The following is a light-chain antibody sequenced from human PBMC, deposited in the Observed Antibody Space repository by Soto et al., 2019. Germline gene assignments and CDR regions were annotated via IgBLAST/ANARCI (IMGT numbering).Light chain of an antibody. CDR1: QSVSSN. J-gene: IGKJ1*01. V-gene: IGKV3-15*01. CDR2: DAS. CDR3: QQGENWPWT. Sequence: EIVMTQSPATLSVSPGERATLSCRASQSVSSNLGWYQQKPGQAPRLLIYDASTRATGVPARYSGSGSGTEFTLTISSLPSEDSAVYYCQQGENWPWTFGQGTKVVIK.